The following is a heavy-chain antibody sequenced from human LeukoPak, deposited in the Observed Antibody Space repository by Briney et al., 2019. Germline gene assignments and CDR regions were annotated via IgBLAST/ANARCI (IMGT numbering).Heavy chain of an antibody. CDR3: ARWKMEGIVVDVFDI. D-gene: IGHD3-22*01. J-gene: IGHJ3*02. V-gene: IGHV3-53*04. Sequence: PGGSLRLSCAASEFSVSANYMSWVRQAPGKGLEWVSAIYSGGATYYTDSVKGRFTMSRHTSKNTLDLQMNNLRVEDTAVYYCARWKMEGIVVDVFDIWGQGTRVSVSS. CDR2: IYSGGAT. CDR1: EFSVSANY.